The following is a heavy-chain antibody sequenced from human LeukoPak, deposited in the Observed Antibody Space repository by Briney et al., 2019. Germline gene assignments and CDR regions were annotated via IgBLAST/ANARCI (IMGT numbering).Heavy chain of an antibody. Sequence: SETLSLTCTVSGGSISSYYWSWIRQPAGKGLEWIGRIYTSGSTNYNPSLKSRVTISVDTSKNQFSLKVSSVTAADTAVYYCARGASSTSVDYWGQGTLVTVSS. CDR3: ARGASSTSVDY. V-gene: IGHV4-4*07. CDR2: IYTSGST. D-gene: IGHD2/OR15-2a*01. J-gene: IGHJ4*02. CDR1: GGSISSYY.